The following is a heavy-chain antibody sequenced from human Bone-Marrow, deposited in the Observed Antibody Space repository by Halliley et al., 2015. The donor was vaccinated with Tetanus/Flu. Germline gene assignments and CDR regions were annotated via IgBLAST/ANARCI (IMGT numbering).Heavy chain of an antibody. CDR2: LSCDGNYK. CDR3: AKVTGDSGGYFPIVP. D-gene: IGHD1-26*01. J-gene: IGHJ5*02. Sequence: WVAVLSCDGNYKYYADSGKGRFTITRDESKNTQYLQMNSLRAEDRAAYYCAKVTGDSGGYFPIVPWGQGTLVTVS. V-gene: IGHV3-30*18.